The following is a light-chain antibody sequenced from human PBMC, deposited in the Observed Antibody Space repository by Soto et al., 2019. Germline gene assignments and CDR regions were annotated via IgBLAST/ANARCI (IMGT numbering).Light chain of an antibody. J-gene: IGLJ1*01. V-gene: IGLV1-40*01. CDR3: QSYDSSLLYV. Sequence: QSVLTQPPSVSGAPGQRVTISCTGSSSNIGAGYDVHWYQQLPGTAPKLLIYGNSNRPSGVPDRFSGSKSGTSASLASTGLQAEDEADYYCQSYDSSLLYVFGTGTKLTVL. CDR2: GNS. CDR1: SSNIGAGYD.